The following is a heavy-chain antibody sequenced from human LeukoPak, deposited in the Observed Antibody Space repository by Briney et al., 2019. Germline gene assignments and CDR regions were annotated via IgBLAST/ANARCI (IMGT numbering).Heavy chain of an antibody. CDR2: IIPILGIA. V-gene: IGHV1-69*04. D-gene: IGHD6-13*01. J-gene: IGHJ5*02. Sequence: SVKVSCKTSGYTFTGYYIHWVRQAPGQGLEWMGRIIPILGIANYAQKFQGRVTITADKSTSTAYMELSSLRSEDTAVYYCARETVAAAGTRDWFDPWGQGTLVTVSS. CDR3: ARETVAAAGTRDWFDP. CDR1: GYTFTGYY.